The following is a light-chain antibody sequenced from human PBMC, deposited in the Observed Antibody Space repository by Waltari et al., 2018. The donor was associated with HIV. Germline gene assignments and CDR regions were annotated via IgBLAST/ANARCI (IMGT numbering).Light chain of an antibody. V-gene: IGLV1-47*01. CDR2: RNN. Sequence: QSVLTQPPSASGTPGQRVTISCSGSRSNLGSNYVYWYQQPPRTAPKLLIYRNNQRPSGVPDRFSGSKSGTSASLAISGLRSEDEADYYCAAWDDSLNVVFGGGTKLTVL. CDR3: AAWDDSLNVV. J-gene: IGLJ2*01. CDR1: RSNLGSNY.